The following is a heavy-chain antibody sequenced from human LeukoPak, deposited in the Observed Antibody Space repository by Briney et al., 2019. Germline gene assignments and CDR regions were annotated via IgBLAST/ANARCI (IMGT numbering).Heavy chain of an antibody. D-gene: IGHD3-10*01. CDR3: ARYHGSGRTYYYYGMDV. CDR2: IKQDGSEK. Sequence: GGSLRLSCAASGFTFSSYWMSWVRQAPGKGLEWVANIKQDGSEKYYVDSVKGRFTISRDNAKNSLYLQMNSLRAKDTAVYYCARYHGSGRTYYYYGMDVWGQGTTVTVSS. J-gene: IGHJ6*02. V-gene: IGHV3-7*01. CDR1: GFTFSSYW.